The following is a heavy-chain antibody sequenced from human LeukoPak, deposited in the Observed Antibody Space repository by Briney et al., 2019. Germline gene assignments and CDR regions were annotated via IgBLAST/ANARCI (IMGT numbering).Heavy chain of an antibody. V-gene: IGHV4-30-2*01. CDR2: IYHSGST. D-gene: IGHD2-2*01. J-gene: IGHJ4*02. CDR3: ARGPTVSSSTSWTYYFDY. CDR1: GGSISSGGYY. Sequence: SQTLSLTCTVSGGSISSGGYYWSWIRQPPGKGLEWIGYIYHSGSTNYNPSLKSRVTMSVDTSKNQFSLKLSSVTAADTAVYYCARGPTVSSSTSWTYYFDYWGQGTLVTVSS.